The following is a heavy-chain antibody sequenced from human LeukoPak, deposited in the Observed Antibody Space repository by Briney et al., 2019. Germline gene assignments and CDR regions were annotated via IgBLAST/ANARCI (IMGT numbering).Heavy chain of an antibody. CDR2: ISSSSSYI. CDR1: GFTFSSYS. CDR3: ARAVVYYYDSSGYSTNAFDI. J-gene: IGHJ3*02. D-gene: IGHD3-22*01. V-gene: IGHV3-21*01. Sequence: PGGSLRLSCAASGFTFSSYSMNWVRQAPGEGLEWVSSISSSSSYIYYADSVKGRFTISRDNAKNSLYLQMNSLRAEDTAVYYCARAVVYYYDSSGYSTNAFDIWGQGTMVTVSS.